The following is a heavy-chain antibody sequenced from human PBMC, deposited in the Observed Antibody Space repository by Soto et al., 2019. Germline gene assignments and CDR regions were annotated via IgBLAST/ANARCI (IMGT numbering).Heavy chain of an antibody. CDR2: IYYDGNT. CDR1: GDSVTSDSHY. D-gene: IGHD4-4*01. J-gene: IGHJ4*02. Sequence: PSETLSLTCTVSGDSVTSDSHYWGWIRQPPGKGLESIANIYYDGNTYYNPSLKGRVTISLDTSKNQFSLKLTSVTAADTAVYYCARGSTTEKVDSWGQGTLVTVS. V-gene: IGHV4-39*01. CDR3: ARGSTTEKVDS.